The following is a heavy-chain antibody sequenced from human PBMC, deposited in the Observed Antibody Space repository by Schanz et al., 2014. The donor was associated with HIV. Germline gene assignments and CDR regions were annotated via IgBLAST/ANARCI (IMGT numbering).Heavy chain of an antibody. Sequence: EVQLVESGGGVVQPGRSLRLSCAASGFTFSSYGMHWVRQAPGKGLEWVSYISSSSSSIYYADSVKGRFTISRDNAKNSLYLQMNSLRDEDTAIYYCVRGDPIGSFWGQGTLVTVSS. J-gene: IGHJ4*02. CDR3: VRGDPIGSF. V-gene: IGHV3-48*02. CDR1: GFTFSSYG. CDR2: ISSSSSSI. D-gene: IGHD2-21*02.